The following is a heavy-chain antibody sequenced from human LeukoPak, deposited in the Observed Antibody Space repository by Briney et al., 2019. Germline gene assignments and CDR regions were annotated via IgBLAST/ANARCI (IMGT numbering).Heavy chain of an antibody. CDR2: TRYDGSNK. V-gene: IGHV3-30*02. J-gene: IGHJ3*02. Sequence: GGSLRLSCAASGFTFSSYGMHWVRQAPGKGLEWVAFTRYDGSNKYYADSVKGRFTISRDNSKNTLYLQMNSLRLEDTAVYYCAKDGLLQFLEKLFHIWGQGTMVTVSS. CDR3: AKDGLLQFLEKLFHI. CDR1: GFTFSSYG. D-gene: IGHD3-3*01.